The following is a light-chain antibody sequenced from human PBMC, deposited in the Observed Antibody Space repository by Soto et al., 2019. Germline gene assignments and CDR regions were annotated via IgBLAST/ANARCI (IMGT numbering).Light chain of an antibody. CDR3: NSYTLSKTVI. J-gene: IGLJ2*01. CDR2: EVT. CDR1: SSDVGAHDF. Sequence: QSALNQPASVSGSPGQSITISCSGTSSDVGAHDFVSWYQHHPDKAPKVIIFEVTKRPSGVSDRFSGSKTGNTASLTISGLQAEDEADYDCNSYTLSKTVIFGGGTKVTVL. V-gene: IGLV2-14*01.